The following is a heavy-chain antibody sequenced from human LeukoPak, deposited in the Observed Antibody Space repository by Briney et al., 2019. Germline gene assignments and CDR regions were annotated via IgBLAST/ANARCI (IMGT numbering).Heavy chain of an antibody. CDR1: GFTFSR. V-gene: IGHV3-7*04. J-gene: IGHJ3*02. CDR2: IKQDGSEK. Sequence: AGSLTLSCAASGFTFSRMSWVRQAPGKGLEWVANIKQDGSEKYYVDSVRGRFTISRDNAKNSLYLQMNSLRAEDTAVYYCARGYYDSSGYCYAFDIWGQGTMVTVSS. CDR3: ARGYYDSSGYCYAFDI. D-gene: IGHD3-22*01.